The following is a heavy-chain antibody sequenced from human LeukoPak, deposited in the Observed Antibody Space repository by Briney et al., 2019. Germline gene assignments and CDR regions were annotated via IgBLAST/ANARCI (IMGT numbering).Heavy chain of an antibody. CDR2: ISSSSSYI. V-gene: IGHV3-21*01. CDR1: GFTFSTYG. Sequence: GGSLRLSCAASGFTFSTYGMHWVRQAPGKGLEWVSSISSSSSYIYYADSVKGRFTISRDNAKNSLYLQMNSLRAEDTAVYYCAGGYSYGSDYWGQGTLVTVSS. J-gene: IGHJ4*02. CDR3: AGGYSYGSDY. D-gene: IGHD5-18*01.